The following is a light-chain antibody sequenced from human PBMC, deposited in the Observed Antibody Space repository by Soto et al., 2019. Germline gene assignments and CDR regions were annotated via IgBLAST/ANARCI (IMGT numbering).Light chain of an antibody. CDR3: SSYAGSNNYV. CDR1: SSDVGGYDF. CDR2: EVS. J-gene: IGLJ1*01. V-gene: IGLV2-8*01. Sequence: QSALTQPPSASGSPGQSVTISCTGTSSDVGGYDFVSWYQQHPGKAPKLMIHEVSKRPSGVPDRFSGSKSGNTASLTVSGIQAEDEADYYCSSYAGSNNYVFGTGTKRTVL.